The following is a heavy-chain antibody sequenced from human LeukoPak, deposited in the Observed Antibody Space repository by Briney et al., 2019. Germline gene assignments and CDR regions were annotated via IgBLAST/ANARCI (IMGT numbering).Heavy chain of an antibody. CDR2: ISSSSSYI. CDR3: AKATRGPVEYFDY. D-gene: IGHD2-2*01. J-gene: IGHJ4*02. Sequence: GGSLRLSCAASGFTFSSYSMNWVRQAPGKGLEWVSSISSSSSYIYYADSVKGRFTISRDNSKNTLYLQLTSLRVEDTAVYYCAKATRGPVEYFDYWGQGTLVTVSS. V-gene: IGHV3-21*04. CDR1: GFTFSSYS.